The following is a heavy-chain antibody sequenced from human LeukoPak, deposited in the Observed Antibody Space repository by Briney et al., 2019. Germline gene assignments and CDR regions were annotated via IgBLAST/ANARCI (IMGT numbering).Heavy chain of an antibody. CDR2: IYYSGST. D-gene: IGHD3-22*01. V-gene: IGHV4-39*01. CDR1: GGSISSSSYY. J-gene: IGHJ4*02. Sequence: SETLSLTCTVSGGSISSSSYYWGWIRQPPGKGLEWIGSIYYSGSTYYNPSLKSRVTISVDTSKNQFSLKLSSVTAADTAVYYCAGPFRGDRYYYDSSGYPTDYYFDYWGQGTLVTVSS. CDR3: AGPFRGDRYYYDSSGYPTDYYFDY.